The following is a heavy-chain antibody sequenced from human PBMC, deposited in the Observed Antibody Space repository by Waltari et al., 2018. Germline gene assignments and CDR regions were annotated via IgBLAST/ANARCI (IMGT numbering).Heavy chain of an antibody. Sequence: QVQLQQWGAGLLKPSETLSLTCAVYGGSFSGYYWSWIRQPPGKGLEWIGEINHSGSTNYNPSLKSRVTISVDTSKNQFSLKLSSVTAADTAVYYCAIDSYGSGSSYFDYWGQGTLVTVSS. CDR3: AIDSYGSGSSYFDY. J-gene: IGHJ4*02. CDR1: GGSFSGYY. D-gene: IGHD3-10*01. V-gene: IGHV4-34*01. CDR2: INHSGST.